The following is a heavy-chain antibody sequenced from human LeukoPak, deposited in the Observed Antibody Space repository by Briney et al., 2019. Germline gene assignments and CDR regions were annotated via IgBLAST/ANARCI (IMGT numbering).Heavy chain of an antibody. CDR3: ARDIYWYFDL. V-gene: IGHV3-48*02. CDR2: ISSSSTI. J-gene: IGHJ2*01. CDR1: GFTFSIYS. Sequence: GGSLRLSCAASGFTFSIYSMNWVRQAPGKGLEWVSYISSSSTIYYADSVKGQFTISRDNAKNSLYLQMNSLRDEDTAVYYCARDIYWYFDLWGRGTLVTVSS.